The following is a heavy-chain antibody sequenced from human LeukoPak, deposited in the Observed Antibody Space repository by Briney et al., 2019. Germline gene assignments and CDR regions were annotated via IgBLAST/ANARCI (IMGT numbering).Heavy chain of an antibody. D-gene: IGHD6-19*01. CDR2: IRSKTDGGTT. V-gene: IGHV3-15*01. Sequence: GGSLRLSCVASGFTLKNAWMSWVRQAPGKGLEWVGRIRSKTDGGTTDYAAPVKGRFTISRDDSKNTLYLQMNSLKTEDTAVCFCATGTEQQWLSLDYWGQGTLVTVSS. CDR3: ATGTEQQWLSLDY. J-gene: IGHJ4*02. CDR1: GFTLKNAW.